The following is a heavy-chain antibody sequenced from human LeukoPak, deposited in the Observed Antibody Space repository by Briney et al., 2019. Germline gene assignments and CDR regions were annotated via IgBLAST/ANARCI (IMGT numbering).Heavy chain of an antibody. V-gene: IGHV3-64*01. D-gene: IGHD6-19*01. CDR2: ISSNGGST. CDR3: ARGSIAVAGTVDY. J-gene: IGHJ4*02. Sequence: PGGSLRLSCAASGFTFSSYAMHWVRQAPGKGLEYVSAISSNGGSTYYANPVKGRFTISRDNSKNTLYLQMGSLRAEDMAVYYCARGSIAVAGTVDYWGQGTLVTVSS. CDR1: GFTFSSYA.